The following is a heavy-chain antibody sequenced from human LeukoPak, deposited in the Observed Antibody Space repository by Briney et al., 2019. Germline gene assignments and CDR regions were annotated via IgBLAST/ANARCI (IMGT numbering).Heavy chain of an antibody. V-gene: IGHV4-31*03. J-gene: IGHJ4*02. Sequence: SQTLSLTCTVSGGSISSGGYYWSWIRQHPGKGLEWIGYIYYSGSTYYNPSLKSRVTISVDTSKNQFSLKLSSVTAADTAVYYCARGLRDYDSSGYYLRYWGQGTLVTVSS. CDR2: IYYSGST. D-gene: IGHD3-22*01. CDR3: ARGLRDYDSSGYYLRY. CDR1: GGSISSGGYY.